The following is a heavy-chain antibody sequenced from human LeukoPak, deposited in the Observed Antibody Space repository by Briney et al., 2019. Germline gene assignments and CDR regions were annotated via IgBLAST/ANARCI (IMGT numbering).Heavy chain of an antibody. CDR3: ARRIVGATTSDYYYHYMDV. CDR2: IYPVDSDT. Sequence: GESLKISCKCSGYSFTGYCSGGVRRMPGKGLEWMGIIYPVDSDTRYTPSFQGQVTISADKSLSTVYLQSGRLNALDTPLYYCARRIVGATTSDYYYHYMDVWGKGKTVTVSS. D-gene: IGHD1-26*01. CDR1: GYSFTGYC. J-gene: IGHJ6*03. V-gene: IGHV5-51*01.